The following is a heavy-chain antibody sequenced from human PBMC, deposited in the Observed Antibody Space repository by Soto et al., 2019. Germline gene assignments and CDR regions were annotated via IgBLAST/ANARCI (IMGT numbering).Heavy chain of an antibody. J-gene: IGHJ4*02. Sequence: GGSLRLSCAASGFTFSRYWMSWVRQAPGKGLEWVANIKQDGSEKYYVDSVKGRFTISRDNAKNSLYLQMNSLRAEDTAVYYCARDSSRRQIPVDWGQGTLVTVSS. CDR1: GFTFSRYW. CDR3: ARDSSRRQIPVD. D-gene: IGHD6-13*01. CDR2: IKQDGSEK. V-gene: IGHV3-7*01.